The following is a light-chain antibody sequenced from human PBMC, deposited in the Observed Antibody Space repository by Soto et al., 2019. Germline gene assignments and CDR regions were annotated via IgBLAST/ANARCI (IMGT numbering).Light chain of an antibody. J-gene: IGKJ3*01. Sequence: DIQMTQSPSSLSASVGDRVTITCRASQGISSYLAWYQQKPGKVPKLLIYGASTLHSGVPSRFSGSGSGTDFTITINSLQPEDVATYYCQRYNSVPNTFGPGTKVNIK. V-gene: IGKV1-27*01. CDR2: GAS. CDR3: QRYNSVPNT. CDR1: QGISSY.